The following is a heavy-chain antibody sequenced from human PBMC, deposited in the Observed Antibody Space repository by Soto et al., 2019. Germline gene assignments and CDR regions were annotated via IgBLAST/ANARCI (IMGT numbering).Heavy chain of an antibody. D-gene: IGHD6-6*01. Sequence: ASEKVSCKASGGTFSSYAISWVRQAPGQGLEWMGGIIPIFGTANYAQKFQGRVTITADESTSTAYMELSSLRSEDTAVYYCARDASIAARPPYDYYYYYYMDVWGKGTTVTVSS. V-gene: IGHV1-69*13. CDR1: GGTFSSYA. J-gene: IGHJ6*03. CDR2: IIPIFGTA. CDR3: ARDASIAARPPYDYYYYYYMDV.